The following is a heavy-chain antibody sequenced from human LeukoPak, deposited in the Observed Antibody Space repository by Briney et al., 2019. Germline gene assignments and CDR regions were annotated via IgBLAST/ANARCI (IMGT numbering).Heavy chain of an antibody. J-gene: IGHJ4*02. V-gene: IGHV3-48*03. Sequence: GGSLRLSCAASGFTFSHYNFNWVRHAPGKGLEGVSYISSSGSTIYYADSVKGRFTIYRDNAKNSLYLQMNSLRAEDTAVYYCARDGGYMVRGVIITIFDYWGQGTLVTVSS. CDR2: ISSSGSTI. CDR1: GFTFSHYN. CDR3: ARDGGYMVRGVIITIFDY. D-gene: IGHD3-10*01.